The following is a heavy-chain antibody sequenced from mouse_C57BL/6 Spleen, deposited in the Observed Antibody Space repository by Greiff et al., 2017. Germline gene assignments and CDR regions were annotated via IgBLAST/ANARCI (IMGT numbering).Heavy chain of an antibody. CDR2: IDPEDGAP. CDR1: GFNIKDYY. D-gene: IGHD2-1*01. V-gene: IGHV14-2*01. J-gene: IGHJ2*01. CDR3: DSPFYNAMDY. Sequence: VQLQQSGAELVKPGASVKLSCTASGFNIKDYYMHWVKQRTEQGLEWIGRIDPEDGAPTYAPKFRGKAPLTADTSSNTAYLQLISLTTEDTAVYYCDSPFYNAMDYWGQGTTLTVSS.